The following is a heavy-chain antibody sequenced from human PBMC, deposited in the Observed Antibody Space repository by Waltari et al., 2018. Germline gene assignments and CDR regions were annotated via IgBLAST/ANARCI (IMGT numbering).Heavy chain of an antibody. CDR1: DFTFASHT. Sequence: LVESGGGLVKPGGSLRLSCEASDFTFASHTMSWVRQPPGKAPQWVASITSSSNHIYYADSVEGRFTISRDNMKKLVCLQMDSLSAEDTAVYFCSREANYDRRDSPNDYWGQGTLVTVSS. CDR2: ITSSSNHI. J-gene: IGHJ4*02. D-gene: IGHD3-16*01. CDR3: SREANYDRRDSPNDY. V-gene: IGHV3-21*01.